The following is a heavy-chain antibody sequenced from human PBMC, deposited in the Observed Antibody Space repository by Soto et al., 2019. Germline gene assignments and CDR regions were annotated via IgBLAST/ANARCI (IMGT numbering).Heavy chain of an antibody. J-gene: IGHJ6*04. D-gene: IGHD3-3*01. Sequence: PSETLSLTCTVSGGSISSSRYYWGWIRQPPGKGLEWIGSIYYSGSTYYNPSLKSRVTISVDTSKNQFSLKLSSVTAADTAVYYCAIKVLQFWEWLPDPHKVMDFRGKGTTVTVSS. CDR2: IYYSGST. CDR3: AIKVLQFWEWLPDPHKVMDF. V-gene: IGHV4-39*01. CDR1: GGSISSSRYY.